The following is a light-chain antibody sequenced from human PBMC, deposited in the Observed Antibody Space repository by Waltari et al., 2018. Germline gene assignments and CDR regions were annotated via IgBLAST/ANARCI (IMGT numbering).Light chain of an antibody. J-gene: IGLJ2*01. CDR3: SSSTSSNTLA. V-gene: IGLV2-14*03. CDR1: SSDVGAYNY. Sequence: QSALTQPASVSGSPGQSITISCTGTSSDVGAYNYVSWYQQHPGKAPKLMICDVSNRPSGVSNRFSGSKSGNTASLTISGLQAEDEADYYCSSSTSSNTLAFGGGTKLTVL. CDR2: DVS.